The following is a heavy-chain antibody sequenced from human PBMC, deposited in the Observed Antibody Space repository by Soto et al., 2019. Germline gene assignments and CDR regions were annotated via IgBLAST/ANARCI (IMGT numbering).Heavy chain of an antibody. V-gene: IGHV4-4*07. D-gene: IGHD3-22*01. CDR2: IYYTGST. CDR1: GGPISTYY. J-gene: IGHJ6*02. CDR3: AREGGYFDSSGSGVYHYYGVDV. Sequence: SDTLYLSCTVSGGPISTYYWSWIRQPAGKGLEWIGRIYYTGSTNYNPPLKSRVSMSLDTARNQISLKVKSVTAADTAVYYCAREGGYFDSSGSGVYHYYGVDVWGRGITVTVSS.